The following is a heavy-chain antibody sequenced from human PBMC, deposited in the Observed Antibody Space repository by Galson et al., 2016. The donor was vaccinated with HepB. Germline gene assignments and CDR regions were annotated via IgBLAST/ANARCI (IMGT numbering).Heavy chain of an antibody. Sequence: SLRLSCAASGFTSSNYGMHWVRQAPGKGLEWVAVLWYDGSNRYYVDSVKGRFTISRDNSKNTLYLQMTSLRAEDTAVYYCARGTSVDCTRATCYREGSFDYWGQGTRVTVSS. D-gene: IGHD2-2*01. CDR3: ARGTSVDCTRATCYREGSFDY. CDR1: GFTSSNYG. V-gene: IGHV3-33*01. J-gene: IGHJ4*02. CDR2: LWYDGSNR.